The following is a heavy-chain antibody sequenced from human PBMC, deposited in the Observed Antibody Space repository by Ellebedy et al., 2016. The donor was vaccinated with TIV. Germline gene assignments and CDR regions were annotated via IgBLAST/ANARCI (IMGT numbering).Heavy chain of an antibody. V-gene: IGHV3-7*01. CDR3: ATDGSYGDYLSPTHAFVI. Sequence: GGSLRLSCGASGFSFSSYWMSWVRQAPGTGLEWVANIRQDGSEKYYVDSVKGRFTISRDNAKNSLYLHLNSLRAEDTAMYYCATDGSYGDYLSPTHAFVIWGQGTMVTVSS. CDR2: IRQDGSEK. D-gene: IGHD4-17*01. CDR1: GFSFSSYW. J-gene: IGHJ3*02.